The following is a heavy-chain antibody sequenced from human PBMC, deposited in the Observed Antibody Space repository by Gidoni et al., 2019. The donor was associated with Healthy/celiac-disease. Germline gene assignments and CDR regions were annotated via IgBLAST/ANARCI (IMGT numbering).Heavy chain of an antibody. Sequence: QVQLVESGGGVVQPGRSLRLSCAASGFTFSSYAMHWVRQAPGKGLEWVAVISYDGSNKYYADSVKGRFTISRDNSKNTLYLQMNSLRAEDTAVYYCARGNGISFDYWGQGTLVTVSS. V-gene: IGHV3-30-3*01. CDR3: ARGNGISFDY. CDR2: ISYDGSNK. CDR1: GFTFSSYA. J-gene: IGHJ4*02. D-gene: IGHD1-20*01.